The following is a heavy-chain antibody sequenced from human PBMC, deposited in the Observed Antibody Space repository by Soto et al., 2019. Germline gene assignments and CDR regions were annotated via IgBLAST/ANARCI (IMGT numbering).Heavy chain of an antibody. D-gene: IGHD2-2*01. Sequence: GGSLRLSCAASGFTFSSYAMSWVRQAPGKGLEWVSAISGSGGSTYYADSVKGRFTISRDNSKNTLYLQMNSLRAEDTAVYYCAKDVWSVPAAMLDSSSWWGWAGTNYYFDYWGQGTLVTVSS. V-gene: IGHV3-23*01. CDR2: ISGSGGST. J-gene: IGHJ4*02. CDR3: AKDVWSVPAAMLDSSSWWGWAGTNYYFDY. CDR1: GFTFSSYA.